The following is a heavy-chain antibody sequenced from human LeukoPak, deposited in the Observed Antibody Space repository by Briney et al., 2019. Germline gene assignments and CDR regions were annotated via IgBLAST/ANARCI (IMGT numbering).Heavy chain of an antibody. CDR1: GGSIRNYY. CDR3: ARRFYDRGP. Sequence: SETLSLTCTVSGGSIRNYYWCWIRQPPGKGLEWIGSIYYSGSTYYNPSLKSRVTISVDTSKNQFSLKLSSVTAADTAVYYCARRFYDRGPWGQGTLVTVSS. V-gene: IGHV4-39*01. J-gene: IGHJ5*02. CDR2: IYYSGST. D-gene: IGHD3-22*01.